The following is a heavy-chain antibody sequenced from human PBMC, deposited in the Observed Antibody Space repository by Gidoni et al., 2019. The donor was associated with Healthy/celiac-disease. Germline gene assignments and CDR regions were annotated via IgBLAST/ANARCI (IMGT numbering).Heavy chain of an antibody. CDR1: GLTFSSYA. CDR2: ISGSGGST. Sequence: EVQLLESGGGLVQPGGSLRLSGAATGLTFSSYAMSWVRQAPGKGLEWVSAISGSGGSTYYADSVKGRFTISRDNSKNTLYLQMNSLRAEDTAVYYCAKDLLLWFGEYPGAFDIWGQGTMVTVSS. V-gene: IGHV3-23*01. CDR3: AKDLLLWFGEYPGAFDI. J-gene: IGHJ3*02. D-gene: IGHD3-10*01.